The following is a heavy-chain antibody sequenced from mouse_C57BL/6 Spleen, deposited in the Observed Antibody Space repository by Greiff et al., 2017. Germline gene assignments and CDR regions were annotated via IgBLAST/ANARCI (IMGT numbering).Heavy chain of an antibody. D-gene: IGHD4-1*01. Sequence: VQLQQSGPGLVQPSQSLSITCTVSGFSLTSYGVHWVRQSPGKGLEWLGVLWSGGSTDDNAAFISRLSISKDNSKSQVFFKMNRLQADDTAIYYWARKGELGDLWFAYWGQGTLVTVSA. CDR1: GFSLTSYG. V-gene: IGHV2-2*01. J-gene: IGHJ3*01. CDR3: ARKGELGDLWFAY. CDR2: LWSGGST.